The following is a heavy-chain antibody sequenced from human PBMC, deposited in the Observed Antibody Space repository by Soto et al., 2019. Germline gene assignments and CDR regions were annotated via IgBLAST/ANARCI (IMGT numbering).Heavy chain of an antibody. CDR3: EKYQPPEFDT. Sequence: SETLSLTCSVSGASIGSGDDYWTWIRQSPGKGLEWIGYISDSGSTFYNPSLRSRLTIALDTSKNHFSLKLNSVTDADTAVYYCEKYQPPEFDTWGQGIPVTVSS. D-gene: IGHD2-2*01. CDR2: ISDSGST. J-gene: IGHJ5*02. CDR1: GASIGSGDDY. V-gene: IGHV4-30-4*08.